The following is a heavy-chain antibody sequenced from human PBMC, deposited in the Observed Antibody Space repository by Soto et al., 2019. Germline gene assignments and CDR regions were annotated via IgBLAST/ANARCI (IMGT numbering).Heavy chain of an antibody. J-gene: IGHJ5*02. CDR2: LYSSGSS. Sequence: SETLSLTCTVSGASISSYYWSWIRLSAGRGLEWIGRLYSSGSSDYNPSLKSRVTISVDTSKNQFFVKLTSVTAADTAVYYCVRDRYSGYDFWFDPWGQGTLVTVSS. CDR3: VRDRYSGYDFWFDP. D-gene: IGHD5-12*01. V-gene: IGHV4-4*07. CDR1: GASISSYY.